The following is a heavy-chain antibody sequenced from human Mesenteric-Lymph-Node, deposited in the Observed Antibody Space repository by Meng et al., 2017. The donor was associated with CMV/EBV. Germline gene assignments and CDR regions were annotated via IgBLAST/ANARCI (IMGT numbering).Heavy chain of an antibody. Sequence: GGSLRLSCAVSGFTFSSYSMNWVRQAPGKGLEWVSSISSSSSYIYYADSVKGGFTISRDNAKNSLYLQMNSLRAEDTAVYYCARKYCSGGSCYPDYWGQGTLVTVSS. CDR3: ARKYCSGGSCYPDY. V-gene: IGHV3-21*01. CDR2: ISSSSSYI. D-gene: IGHD2-15*01. CDR1: GFTFSSYS. J-gene: IGHJ4*02.